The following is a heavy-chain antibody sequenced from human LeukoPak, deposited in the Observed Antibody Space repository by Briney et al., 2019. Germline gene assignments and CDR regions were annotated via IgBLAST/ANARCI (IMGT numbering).Heavy chain of an antibody. D-gene: IGHD3-16*02. V-gene: IGHV3-15*01. CDR2: IKSKTDGGTT. CDR3: AGELSLYYYYGMDV. CDR1: GFTFSNAW. Sequence: PGGSLRLSCAASGFTFSNAWMSWVRQAPGKGLEWVGRIKSKTDGGTTDYAAPVKGRFTISRDDSKNTLYLQMNSLKTEDTAVYYCAGELSLYYYYGMDVWGQGTTVTVSS. J-gene: IGHJ6*02.